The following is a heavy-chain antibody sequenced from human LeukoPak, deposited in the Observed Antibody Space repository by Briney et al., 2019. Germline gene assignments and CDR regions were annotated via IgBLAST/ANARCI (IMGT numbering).Heavy chain of an antibody. D-gene: IGHD4-23*01. CDR2: IYSGGST. J-gene: IGHJ4*02. V-gene: IGHV3-66*01. CDR3: ARDLETTVVTMGY. CDR1: GFTVSSNY. Sequence: PGGSLRLSCAVSGFTVSSNYMSWVRQAPGKGLEWVSIIYSGGSTYYADSVKGRFTISRDNSKNILYLQMNSLRAEDTAVYYCARDLETTVVTMGYWGQGTLVTVSS.